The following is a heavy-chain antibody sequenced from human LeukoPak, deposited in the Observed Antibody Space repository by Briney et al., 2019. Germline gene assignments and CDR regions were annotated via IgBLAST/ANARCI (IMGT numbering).Heavy chain of an antibody. V-gene: IGHV1-46*01. Sequence: ASVKVSCKASGYTFSNYYIHWVRQAPGQGLEWMGIINPSGSSTRYAQNFQGRVTVTRDTSTSTVYMELSSLRSEDTAVYYCARDLTTTGTTGGYWGQGTLVTVSS. J-gene: IGHJ4*02. CDR1: GYTFSNYY. CDR2: INPSGSST. D-gene: IGHD1-1*01. CDR3: ARDLTTTGTTGGY.